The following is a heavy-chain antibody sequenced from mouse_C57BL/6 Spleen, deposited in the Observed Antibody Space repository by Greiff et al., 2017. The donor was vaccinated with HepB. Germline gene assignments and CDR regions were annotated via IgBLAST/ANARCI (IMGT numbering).Heavy chain of an antibody. V-gene: IGHV1-80*01. CDR2: IYPGDGDT. J-gene: IGHJ2*01. D-gene: IGHD3-2*02. CDR1: GYAFSSYW. Sequence: QVQLQQSGAELVKPGASVKISCKASGYAFSSYWMNWVKQRPGKGLEWIGQIYPGDGDTNYNGKFKGKSTLTADKSSSTAYMQLSSLTSEDSAVYFCAREGVRAAQKVFDDWGQGTTLTVSS. CDR3: AREGVRAAQKVFDD.